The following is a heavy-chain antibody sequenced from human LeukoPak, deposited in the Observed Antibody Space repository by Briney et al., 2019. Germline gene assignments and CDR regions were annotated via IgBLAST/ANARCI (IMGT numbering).Heavy chain of an antibody. CDR2: ISGSGGST. V-gene: IGHV3-23*01. CDR3: ARHQWERPPFDY. D-gene: IGHD1-26*01. J-gene: IGHJ4*02. Sequence: GGSLRHSCAASGLTLSSYAMSWVRQAPGKGLEWVSAISGSGGSTYYADSVKGRFTSSRDNSKNTLYLQMSSLRTEDTAVYYCARHQWERPPFDYWVQGTMVTVSS. CDR1: GLTLSSYA.